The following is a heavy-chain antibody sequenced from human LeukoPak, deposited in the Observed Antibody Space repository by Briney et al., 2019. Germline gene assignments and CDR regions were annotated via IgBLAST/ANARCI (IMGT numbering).Heavy chain of an antibody. CDR1: GFTFSSYD. Sequence: PGGSLRLSCAASGFTFSSYDMHWVRQATGKGLEWVSAIGTAGDTYYPGSVKGRFTISRDNSKNTLYLQMNSLRAEDTAVYYCAKDIRGIVLVPRAYQFDSWGQGTLVTVSS. J-gene: IGHJ4*02. D-gene: IGHD2-8*02. V-gene: IGHV3-13*01. CDR2: IGTAGDT. CDR3: AKDIRGIVLVPRAYQFDS.